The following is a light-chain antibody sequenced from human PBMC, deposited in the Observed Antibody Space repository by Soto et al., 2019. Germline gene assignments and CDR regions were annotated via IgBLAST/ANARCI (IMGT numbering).Light chain of an antibody. V-gene: IGKV4-1*01. J-gene: IGKJ2*01. CDR2: WAS. CDR1: QSVLYSSNNTNY. Sequence: DIVMTQSPDSLAVSLGERATINCKSSQSVLYSSNNTNYLAWYQQKPGQPPKLLIYWASTRASGVPDRFSGSGSGTDFTLTITSLQAEDFAVYYCQQYGDTPYTFGQGTKLEIK. CDR3: QQYGDTPYT.